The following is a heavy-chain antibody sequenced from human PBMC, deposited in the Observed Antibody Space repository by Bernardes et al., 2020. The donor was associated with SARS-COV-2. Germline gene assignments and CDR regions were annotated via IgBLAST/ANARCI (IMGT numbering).Heavy chain of an antibody. J-gene: IGHJ6*02. D-gene: IGHD2-2*01. V-gene: IGHV1-2*04. CDR3: ARASYCSSTSCPKKGVYFSYGMDV. CDR2: INPNSGGT. CDR1: GYTFTGYY. Sequence: ASVKVSCKASGYTFTGYYMHWVRQAPGQGLEWMGWINPNSGGTNYAQKFQGWVTMTRDTSISTAYMELSRLRSDDTAVYYCARASYCSSTSCPKKGVYFSYGMDVWGQGTTVTVSS.